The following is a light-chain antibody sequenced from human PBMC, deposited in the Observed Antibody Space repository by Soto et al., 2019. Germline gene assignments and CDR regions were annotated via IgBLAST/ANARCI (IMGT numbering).Light chain of an antibody. Sequence: EIVLTQSPATLSLSPGERATLSCRASQSISSYLAWYQQKPGQAPRLLIYDASNRATGIPARFSGSGSGTDFTLTISSLEPEEFAVYYGHQRSNWPATFGQGTKLEL. V-gene: IGKV3-11*01. CDR3: HQRSNWPAT. CDR1: QSISSY. CDR2: DAS. J-gene: IGKJ2*01.